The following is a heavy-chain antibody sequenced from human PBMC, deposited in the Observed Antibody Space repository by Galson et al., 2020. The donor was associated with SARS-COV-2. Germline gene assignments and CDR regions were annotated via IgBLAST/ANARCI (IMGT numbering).Heavy chain of an antibody. J-gene: IGHJ4*02. V-gene: IGHV3-21*01. CDR1: GFTFSSHS. D-gene: IGHD5-12*01. Sequence: GESLKISCAASGFTFSSHSMNWVRQAPGKGLEWVSSISSSSSYIYYADSVKGRFTISRDNAKNSLYLQMNSLRAEDTAVYYCARDRTDGYNSGVLLDYWCQGTLVTVSS. CDR2: ISSSSSYI. CDR3: ARDRTDGYNSGVLLDY.